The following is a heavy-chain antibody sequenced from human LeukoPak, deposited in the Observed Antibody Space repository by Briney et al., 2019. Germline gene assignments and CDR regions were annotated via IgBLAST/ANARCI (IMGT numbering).Heavy chain of an antibody. CDR1: GYTFTSHF. CDR3: ARERPNSSSWYARWFDP. V-gene: IGHV1-46*01. D-gene: IGHD6-13*01. CDR2: INPRGGST. J-gene: IGHJ5*02. Sequence: ASVKVSCKASGYTFTSHFMHWVRQAPGQGLEWMGIINPRGGSTSYTQKFQGRVTITADESTSTAYMELSRLKSDDTAVYYCARERPNSSSWYARWFDPWGQGTLVTVSS.